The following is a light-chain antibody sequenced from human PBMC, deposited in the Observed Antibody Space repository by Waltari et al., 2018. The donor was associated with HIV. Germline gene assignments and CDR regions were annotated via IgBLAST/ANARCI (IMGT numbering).Light chain of an antibody. J-gene: IGLJ2*01. CDR3: ATWDISLSAVV. V-gene: IGLV10-54*04. CDR1: SNNVGNPE. CDR2: RDN. Sequence: QAGLTHPPPVSQGMSQTATLPLPGNSNNVGNPEPSWRQQHQEHPPKVLSYRDNKRPSGVSESFSVSRSGNTASLTITGVQPEDEADYFCATWDISLSAVVFGGGTTLTVL.